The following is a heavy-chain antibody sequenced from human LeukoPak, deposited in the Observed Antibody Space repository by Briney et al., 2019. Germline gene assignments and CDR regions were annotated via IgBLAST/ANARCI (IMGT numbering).Heavy chain of an antibody. CDR1: GGSINNDNYY. J-gene: IGHJ4*02. D-gene: IGHD3-22*01. CDR3: ARLRDTGGYYFYYYFDS. Sequence: SETLSLTCTVSGGSINNDNYYWGWIRQSPGKGLEWIGNIYYSGNSGNTYYNPSLKSRVTISVDTAKNQFSLNLSSVTAADTALYYCARLRDTGGYYFYYYFDSWGLGTLVSVPS. CDR2: IYYSGNSGNT. V-gene: IGHV4-39*01.